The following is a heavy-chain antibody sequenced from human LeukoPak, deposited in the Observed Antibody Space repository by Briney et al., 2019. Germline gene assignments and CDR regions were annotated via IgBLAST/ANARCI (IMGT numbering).Heavy chain of an antibody. Sequence: PSETLSLTCTVSGGSISSGGYYWSWIRQPPGKGLEWIGYIYHSGSTYYNPSLKSRVTISVDTSKNQFSLKLNSMTAADTAVYYCARELTAKPFDYWGQGTLVTVSS. D-gene: IGHD3-9*01. CDR2: IYHSGST. V-gene: IGHV4-30-2*01. CDR1: GGSISSGGYY. J-gene: IGHJ4*02. CDR3: ARELTAKPFDY.